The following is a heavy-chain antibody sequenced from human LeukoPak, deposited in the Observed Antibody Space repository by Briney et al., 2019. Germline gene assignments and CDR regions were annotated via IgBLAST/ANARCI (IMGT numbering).Heavy chain of an antibody. Sequence: SETLSLTCTVSGGSISSYYWSWIRQPPGKGLEWIGYIYYSGSTNYNPSLKSRVTISVDPSKNQFSLKLSSVTAADTAVYYCARDVYRWFDPWGQGTLVTVSS. V-gene: IGHV4-59*01. J-gene: IGHJ5*02. CDR3: ARDVYRWFDP. D-gene: IGHD5/OR15-5a*01. CDR2: IYYSGST. CDR1: GGSISSYY.